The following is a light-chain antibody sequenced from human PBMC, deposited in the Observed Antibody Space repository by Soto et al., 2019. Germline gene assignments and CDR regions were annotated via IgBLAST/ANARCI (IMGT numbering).Light chain of an antibody. Sequence: AIQMTQSPSSLSASVGDRITITCRASQGIRNFLGWYQQKPGKAPKILIYAASSLQSGVPSRFSGSGSGTDFTRTISSLQPEDFATYYCLQDYDYPLTFGGGTKVEIK. CDR2: AAS. CDR3: LQDYDYPLT. CDR1: QGIRNF. V-gene: IGKV1-6*01. J-gene: IGKJ4*01.